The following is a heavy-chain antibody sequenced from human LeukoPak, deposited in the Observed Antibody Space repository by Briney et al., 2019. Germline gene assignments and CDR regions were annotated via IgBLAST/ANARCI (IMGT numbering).Heavy chain of an antibody. CDR1: GGSISSYY. CDR3: ARETCSGGSCYLLDY. D-gene: IGHD2-15*01. Sequence: SETLSLTCTVSGGSISSYYWSWIRQPPGKGLEWIGYIYYSGSTNYNPSLKSRVTISVDTSKNQFSLKLSSVTAADTAVYYCARETCSGGSCYLLDYWDQGTLVTVSS. CDR2: IYYSGST. J-gene: IGHJ4*02. V-gene: IGHV4-59*01.